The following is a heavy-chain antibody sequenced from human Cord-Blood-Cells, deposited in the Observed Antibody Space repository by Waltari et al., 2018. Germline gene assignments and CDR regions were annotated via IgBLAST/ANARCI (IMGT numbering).Heavy chain of an antibody. V-gene: IGHV1-69*09. J-gene: IGHJ3*02. D-gene: IGHD7-27*01. CDR2: IIPILGIA. Sequence: QVQLVQSGAEVKKPGSSVKVSCKASGGTFSSYAIDRVRQAPGQGLEWMGRIIPILGIANYAQKFQGRVTITADKSTSTAYMELSSLRSEDTAVYYCARLTGDAFDIWGQGTMVTVSS. CDR1: GGTFSSYA. CDR3: ARLTGDAFDI.